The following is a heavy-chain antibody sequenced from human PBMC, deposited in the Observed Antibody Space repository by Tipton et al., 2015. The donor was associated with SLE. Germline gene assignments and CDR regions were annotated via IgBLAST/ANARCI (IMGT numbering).Heavy chain of an antibody. D-gene: IGHD2-21*01. CDR3: ARYIVVVRYFDY. J-gene: IGHJ4*02. CDR2: INHSGGT. Sequence: TLSLTCAVYGGSFSGYYWSWIRQPPGKGLEWIGEINHSGGTDYNPSLKSRVTISVDTSKNQFSLKLSSVTAADTAVYYCARYIVVVRYFDYWGQGTLVTVSS. CDR1: GGSFSGYY. V-gene: IGHV4-34*01.